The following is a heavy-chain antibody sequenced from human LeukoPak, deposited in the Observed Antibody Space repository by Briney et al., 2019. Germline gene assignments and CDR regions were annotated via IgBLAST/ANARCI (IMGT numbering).Heavy chain of an antibody. J-gene: IGHJ6*03. CDR1: GFIFSSYA. CDR2: ISGSGGST. CDR3: AKHPVTLYHSYYYLDV. V-gene: IGHV3-23*01. D-gene: IGHD4-11*01. Sequence: GGSLRLSCAASGFIFSSYAMSWVRQAPGKGLEGVSAISGSGGSTYYADSVKGRVTISRDNSKNTLYLQMNSLKPDDTAVYYCAKHPVTLYHSYYYLDVWGKGTTVTVSS.